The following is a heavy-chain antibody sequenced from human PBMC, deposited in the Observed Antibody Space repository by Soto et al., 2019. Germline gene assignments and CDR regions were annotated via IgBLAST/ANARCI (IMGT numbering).Heavy chain of an antibody. Sequence: GGSLRLSCAASGFIFSGYWMGWVRQAPGMGLEWVATIKQDGSGKYYVDSVKGRFTISRANARNSLYLQMSSLRVEDTAVYYCARYCGGGRCLPTHYYYYTDVWGKGTTVTVSS. J-gene: IGHJ6*03. V-gene: IGHV3-7*01. CDR1: GFIFSGYW. CDR2: IKQDGSGK. D-gene: IGHD2-15*01. CDR3: ARYCGGGRCLPTHYYYYTDV.